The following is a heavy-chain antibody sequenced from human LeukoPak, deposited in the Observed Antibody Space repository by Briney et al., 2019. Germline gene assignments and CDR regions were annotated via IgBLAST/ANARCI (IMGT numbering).Heavy chain of an antibody. CDR2: IEPSGGSS. Sequence: ASVKVSCKASGYIFTSYDMHWVRQAPGQGFEWMGKIEPSGGSSNYAQTFQGRVTMARDTSTSTVYMELSSLRSEDTAVYYCARGSSGWYDGAEYFQHWGQGSLVTVSS. D-gene: IGHD6-19*01. CDR1: GYIFTSYD. CDR3: ARGSSGWYDGAEYFQH. J-gene: IGHJ1*01. V-gene: IGHV1-46*01.